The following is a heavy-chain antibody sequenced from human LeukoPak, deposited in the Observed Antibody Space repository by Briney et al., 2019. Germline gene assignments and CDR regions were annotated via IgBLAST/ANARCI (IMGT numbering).Heavy chain of an antibody. CDR3: ARLDRSGYVMGGTWFDP. D-gene: IGHD3-22*01. V-gene: IGHV4-59*08. Sequence: SETLSLTCTVSGASIRSSYWSWLRQPPGKGLEWIGYIYYTGSTNSNPSLKSRVTVSLDTSKNQFSLKLSSMTAADTAVYYCARLDRSGYVMGGTWFDPWGQGTLVTVSS. CDR2: IYYTGST. J-gene: IGHJ5*02. CDR1: GASIRSSY.